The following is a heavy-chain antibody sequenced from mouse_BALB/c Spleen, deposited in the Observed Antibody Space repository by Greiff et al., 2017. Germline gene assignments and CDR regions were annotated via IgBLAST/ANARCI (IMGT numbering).Heavy chain of an antibody. CDR1: GFNIKDTY. V-gene: IGHV14-3*02. D-gene: IGHD2-1*01. CDR3: ARDGNYMFFYAMDY. J-gene: IGHJ4*01. CDR2: IDPANGNT. Sequence: SGAELVKPGASVKLSCTASGFNIKDTYMHWVKQRPEQGLEWIGRIDPANGNTKYDPKFQGKATITADTSSNTAYLQLSSLTSEDTAVYYCARDGNYMFFYAMDYWGQGTSVTVAS.